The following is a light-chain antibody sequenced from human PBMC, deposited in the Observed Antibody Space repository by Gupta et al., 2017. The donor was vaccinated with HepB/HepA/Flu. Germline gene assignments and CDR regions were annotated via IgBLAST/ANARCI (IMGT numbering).Light chain of an antibody. J-gene: IGLJ1*01. V-gene: IGLV2-11*01. Sequence: QSALTQPPSVSGSPGQAVTISCTGTSSAVGGYNSVSWYQQHPGKAPKLMIYEVNKRPSGVPDRFSGSKSGNTASLTISGLQAEDEADYHCCSYAGDSSYVFGSGTKVTVI. CDR2: EVN. CDR1: SSAVGGYNS. CDR3: CSYAGDSSYV.